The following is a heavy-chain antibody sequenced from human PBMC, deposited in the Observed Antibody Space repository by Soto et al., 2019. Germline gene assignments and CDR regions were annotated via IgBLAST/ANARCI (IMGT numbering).Heavy chain of an antibody. D-gene: IGHD3-22*01. J-gene: IGHJ4*02. Sequence: LXLTCTVSVGSMSSGCYYWSWIRQHPGERLEGIGYIYHSGSTSYNPSLKSRVTMSVGTAKNQFSLKLSSVTAADAAAYYCGSRLPYYYDSSGYCGPCALDYWGQGTLVTVSS. V-gene: IGHV4-31*03. CDR1: VGSMSSGCYY. CDR3: GSRLPYYYDSSGYCGPCALDY. CDR2: IYHSGST.